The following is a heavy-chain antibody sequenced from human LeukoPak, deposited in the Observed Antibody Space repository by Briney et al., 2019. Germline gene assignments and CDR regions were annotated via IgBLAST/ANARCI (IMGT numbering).Heavy chain of an antibody. CDR2: INHSGST. CDR1: GGSFGGYY. J-gene: IGHJ4*02. D-gene: IGHD1-7*01. CDR3: ARGPWNYRKIFDY. Sequence: SETLSLTCAVYGGSFGGYYWSWIRQPPGKGLEWIGEINHSGSTNYNPSLKSRVTISVDTSKNQFSLKLSSVTAADTAVYYCARGPWNYRKIFDYWGQGTLVTVSS. V-gene: IGHV4-34*01.